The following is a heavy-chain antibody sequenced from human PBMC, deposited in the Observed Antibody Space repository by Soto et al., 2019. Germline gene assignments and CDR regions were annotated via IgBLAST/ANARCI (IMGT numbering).Heavy chain of an antibody. CDR3: ARHGDTAMVIPPLDYYYGMDV. J-gene: IGHJ6*02. D-gene: IGHD5-18*01. V-gene: IGHV5-51*01. Sequence: PGESLKISCKGSGYSFTSYWIGWVRQMPGKGLEWMGIIYPGDSDTRYSPSFQGQVTISADKSISTAYLQWSSLKASDTAMYYCARHGDTAMVIPPLDYYYGMDVWGQGTTVTVSS. CDR2: IYPGDSDT. CDR1: GYSFTSYW.